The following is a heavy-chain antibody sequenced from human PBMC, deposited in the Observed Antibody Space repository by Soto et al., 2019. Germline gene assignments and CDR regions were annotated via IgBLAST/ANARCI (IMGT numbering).Heavy chain of an antibody. Sequence: ASVKVSCKASGYTFTGHYIHWVRQAPGQGREWMGEIGPASGDTRYAQKFQGRVTMTTDTSTSTAYMELRSLRSDDTAVYYCASSKVSSYYDSSGYSYDYWGQGXLVTVSS. J-gene: IGHJ4*02. D-gene: IGHD3-22*01. CDR2: IGPASGDT. V-gene: IGHV1-2*02. CDR1: GYTFTGHY. CDR3: ASSKVSSYYDSSGYSYDY.